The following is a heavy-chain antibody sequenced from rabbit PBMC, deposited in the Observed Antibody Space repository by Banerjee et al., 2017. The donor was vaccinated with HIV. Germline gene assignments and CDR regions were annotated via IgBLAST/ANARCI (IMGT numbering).Heavy chain of an antibody. Sequence: QEQVVESGGGLVTLGGSLKLSCKASGIDLTNDYMTWVRQAPGKGLEWIGCIHTGSGNTCYASWAKGRFTISKTSSTTVTLQMTSLTAADTATYFCARDYAGDSYHTFDLWGPGTLVTVS. CDR1: GIDLTNDYM. V-gene: IGHV1S45*01. CDR3: ARDYAGDSYHTFDL. CDR2: IHTGSGNT. J-gene: IGHJ4*01. D-gene: IGHD8-1*01.